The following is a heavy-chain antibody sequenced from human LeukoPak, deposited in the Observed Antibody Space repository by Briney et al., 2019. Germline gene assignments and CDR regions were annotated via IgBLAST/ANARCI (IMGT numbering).Heavy chain of an antibody. Sequence: ASVKVSCKGSGYTFTRFYMLWVRQAPGQGLEWMGWINPNTGVTDYAQKFQGRVSLTRDTSISTAYMELSRLTSDDTAIYYCTTSETGFYYGMDVWGQGTTVTVS. CDR3: TTSETGFYYGMDV. D-gene: IGHD3-9*01. J-gene: IGHJ6*02. V-gene: IGHV1-2*02. CDR2: INPNTGVT. CDR1: GYTFTRFY.